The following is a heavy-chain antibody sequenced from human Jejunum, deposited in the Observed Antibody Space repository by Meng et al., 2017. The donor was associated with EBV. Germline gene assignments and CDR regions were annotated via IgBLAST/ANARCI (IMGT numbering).Heavy chain of an antibody. CDR1: GFTLSDHW. CDR2: INPDGRPI. V-gene: IGHV3-74*01. CDR3: TRAGYYRFDY. Sequence: EVQLVGSGARFVQPGGSRSTSFAASGFTLSDHWIHWVRQAPGEGLMWVSRINPDGRPINYGDSVKGRFTISRDNAKNTVYLQMNSLRAEDTAVYYCTRAGYYRFDYWGQGALVTVSS. J-gene: IGHJ4*02. D-gene: IGHD1-26*01.